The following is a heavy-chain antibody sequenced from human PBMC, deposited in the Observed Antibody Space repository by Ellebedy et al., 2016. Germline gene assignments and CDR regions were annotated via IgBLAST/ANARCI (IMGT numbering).Heavy chain of an antibody. V-gene: IGHV3-23*01. J-gene: IGHJ4*02. D-gene: IGHD6-19*01. CDR2: ISGSGGYT. CDR1: GFTFSSFA. Sequence: GESLKISCAASGFTFSSFAMNWVRQAPGKGLEWVSTISGSGGYTYYADSVKGRLTISRDNSKDTLYLQMNSLRAEDTAVYYCAKSQYSSGWYRGIDFWGQGTQVTVSS. CDR3: AKSQYSSGWYRGIDF.